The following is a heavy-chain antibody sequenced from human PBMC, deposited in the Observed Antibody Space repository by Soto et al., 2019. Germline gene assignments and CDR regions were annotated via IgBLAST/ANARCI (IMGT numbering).Heavy chain of an antibody. D-gene: IGHD2-15*01. Sequence: SETLSLTXTVSGGSVSSGSYYWSWIRQPPGKGLEWIGYIYYSGSTNYNPSLKSRVTISVDTSKNQFSLKLSSVTTADMAVYYCARHSCSGGSCYSPLVAFDIWGQGTMVTVSS. CDR2: IYYSGST. CDR3: ARHSCSGGSCYSPLVAFDI. J-gene: IGHJ3*02. CDR1: GGSVSSGSYY. V-gene: IGHV4-61*01.